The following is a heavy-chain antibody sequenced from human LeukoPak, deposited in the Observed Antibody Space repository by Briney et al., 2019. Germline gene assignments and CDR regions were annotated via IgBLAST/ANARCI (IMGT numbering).Heavy chain of an antibody. CDR3: ARDYAYGDYLPGF. V-gene: IGHV3-21*01. CDR2: ISRDTSYI. D-gene: IGHD4-17*01. Sequence: PGGSLRLSCAGSRFTFSTYGMNWVRQAPGKGLEWVASISRDTSYIYYADSVRGRFTISRDNAKNSVSLQMNSLRAEDTAVYYCARDYAYGDYLPGFWGQGTLVTVSS. CDR1: RFTFSTYG. J-gene: IGHJ4*02.